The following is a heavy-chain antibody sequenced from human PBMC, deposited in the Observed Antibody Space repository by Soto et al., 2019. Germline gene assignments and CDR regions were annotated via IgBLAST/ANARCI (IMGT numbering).Heavy chain of an antibody. V-gene: IGHV1-2*04. CDR1: GYTFTGYY. CDR3: ARDRALLRYFDWLPGHYYGIDV. J-gene: IGHJ6*02. CDR2: INPNSGGT. Sequence: ASVKVSCKASGYTFTGYYMHWVRQAPGQGLEWMGWINPNSGGTNYAQKFQGWVTMTRDTSISTAYMELSRLRSDDTAVYYCARDRALLRYFDWLPGHYYGIDVCGQGTTGTGSS. D-gene: IGHD3-9*01.